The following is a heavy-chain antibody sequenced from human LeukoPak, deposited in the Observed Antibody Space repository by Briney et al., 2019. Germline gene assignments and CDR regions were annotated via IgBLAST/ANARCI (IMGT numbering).Heavy chain of an antibody. V-gene: IGHV5-10-1*01. CDR3: ARHSQWVIVDELL. CDR1: GYRVTTYW. CDR2: IDPSDSYT. J-gene: IGHJ4*02. Sequence: GESLKISCKGSGYRVTTYWISWVRQMPGKGLEWMGRIDPSDSYTNYSPSFQGHVTISADKSLSTAFLQWSSLKASDTAMYYCARHSQWVIVDELLWGQGTLVTVSS. D-gene: IGHD6-19*01.